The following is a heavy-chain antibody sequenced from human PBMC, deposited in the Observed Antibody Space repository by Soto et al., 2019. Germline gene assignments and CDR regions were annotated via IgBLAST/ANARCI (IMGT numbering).Heavy chain of an antibody. CDR2: IYYSGST. CDR3: ARVRVAVAGTGELDD. D-gene: IGHD6-19*01. J-gene: IGHJ4*02. V-gene: IGHV4-30-4*01. CDR1: GGSISSGDYY. Sequence: PSETLSLTCTVSGGSISSGDYYWSWIRQPPGKGLEWIGYIYYSGSTYYNPSLKSRVTISVDTSKNQFSLKLSSVTAADTAVYYCARVRVAVAGTGELDDWGQGTLVTVSS.